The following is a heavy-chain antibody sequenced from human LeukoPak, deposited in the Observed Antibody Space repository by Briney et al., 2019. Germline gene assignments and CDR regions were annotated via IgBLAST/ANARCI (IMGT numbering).Heavy chain of an antibody. CDR3: AKDSSVPYGITD. J-gene: IGHJ4*02. V-gene: IGHV3-30*04. CDR2: ISKDGSNK. Sequence: GGSLRLSCAGSGFTLSVYALHWVRQAPGKGLEWVAVISKDGSNKEYADSVKGRFTISRDGSKSTLYLQMDSLRAEDTALYYCAKDSSVPYGITDWGQGTLVTVS. CDR1: GFTLSVYA. D-gene: IGHD4-17*01.